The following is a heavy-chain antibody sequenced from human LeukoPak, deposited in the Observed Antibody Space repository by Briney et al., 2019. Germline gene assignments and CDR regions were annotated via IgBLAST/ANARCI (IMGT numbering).Heavy chain of an antibody. V-gene: IGHV3-21*04. CDR2: ISSSSSI. CDR1: GFTFSSYS. CDR3: ANSFYYGSGSYGEIDY. J-gene: IGHJ4*02. D-gene: IGHD3-10*01. Sequence: PGGSLRLSCAASGFTFSSYSMNWVRQAPGKGLEWVSSISSSSSIYYADSVKGRFTISRDNSKNTLYLQMNSLRAEDTAVYYCANSFYYGSGSYGEIDYWGQGTLVTVSS.